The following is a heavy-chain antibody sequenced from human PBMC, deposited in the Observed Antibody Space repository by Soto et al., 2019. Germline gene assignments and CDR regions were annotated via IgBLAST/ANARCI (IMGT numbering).Heavy chain of an antibody. J-gene: IGHJ4*02. CDR3: ARESEDLTSNFDY. Sequence: GGSLRLSCAASGFTFTRYSMNWVRQAPGKGLEWVSSISSTTNYIYYADSMKGRFTVSRDNAKNSAYLEMNSLSAEDTALYYCARESEDLTSNFDYWGQGTQVTVSS. CDR1: GFTFTRYS. CDR2: ISSTTNYI. V-gene: IGHV3-21*01.